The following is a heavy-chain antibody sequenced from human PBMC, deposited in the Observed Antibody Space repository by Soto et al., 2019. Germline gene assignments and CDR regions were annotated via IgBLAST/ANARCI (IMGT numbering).Heavy chain of an antibody. J-gene: IGHJ4*02. V-gene: IGHV3-64D*06. CDR1: GFTFSIYA. CDR2: ISTNGGST. CDR3: VKGEYYYDGSAYYPFDY. Sequence: GGSLRLSCSASGFTFSIYAVHWVRQAPGKGLEYVSSISTNGGSTHYADSVKGRFTISRDNSKNTVYLQMSSLRAEDTAVYYCVKGEYYYDGSAYYPFDYWGQGT. D-gene: IGHD3-22*01.